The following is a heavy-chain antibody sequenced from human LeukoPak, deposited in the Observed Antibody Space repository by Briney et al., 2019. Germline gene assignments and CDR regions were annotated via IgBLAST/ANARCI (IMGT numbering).Heavy chain of an antibody. CDR1: GFTFSSYV. D-gene: IGHD3-9*01. J-gene: IGHJ4*02. Sequence: GGSLRLSCAASGFTFSSYVMHWVRQATRKGLEWVSGIGTAGDAYYPGSVKGRFTVSRENAKNSLYLQMNSLRAEDTAVYYCARDLTGSFDYWGQGTLVTVSS. V-gene: IGHV3-13*01. CDR3: ARDLTGSFDY. CDR2: IGTAGDA.